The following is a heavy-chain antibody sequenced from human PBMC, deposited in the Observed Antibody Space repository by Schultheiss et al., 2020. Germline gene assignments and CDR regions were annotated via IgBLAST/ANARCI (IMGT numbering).Heavy chain of an antibody. CDR3: ARLMTTVTTPDY. CDR1: GGSISSSSYY. CDR2: IYYSGST. D-gene: IGHD4-17*01. V-gene: IGHV4-39*07. Sequence: SETLSLTCTVSGGSISSSSYYWGWIRQPPGKGLEWIGSIYYSGSTYYNPSLKSRVTISVDTSKNQFSLKLSSVTAADTAVYYCARLMTTVTTPDYWGQGTLVTVSS. J-gene: IGHJ4*02.